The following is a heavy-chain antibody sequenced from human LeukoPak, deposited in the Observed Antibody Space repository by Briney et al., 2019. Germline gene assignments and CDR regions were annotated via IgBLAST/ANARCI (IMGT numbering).Heavy chain of an antibody. V-gene: IGHV1-24*01. J-gene: IGHJ4*02. CDR1: GYTLTELS. CDR3: ARTIRQNYFDY. CDR2: FDPEDGET. Sequence: GASVKVSCKVSGYTLTELSMHWVRQAPGKGLEWMGGFDPEDGETIYAQKFQGRVTITRDTSASTAYMELSSLRSEDTAVYYCARTIRQNYFDYWGQGTLVTVSS. D-gene: IGHD1-7*01.